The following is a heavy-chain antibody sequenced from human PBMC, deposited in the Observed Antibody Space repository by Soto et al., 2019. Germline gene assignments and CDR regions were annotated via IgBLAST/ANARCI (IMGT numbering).Heavy chain of an antibody. CDR1: GFTFSRYS. CDR2: ISSTTNYI. V-gene: IGHV3-21*04. Sequence: GGSLRLSCAASGFTFSRYSMNWFRQAPGKGLEWVSSISSTTNYIYYADSMKGRFTVSRDNAKNSVYLEMNSLSAEDTAVYYCARESEDLTSNFDYWGQGTLVTVSS. J-gene: IGHJ4*02. CDR3: ARESEDLTSNFDY.